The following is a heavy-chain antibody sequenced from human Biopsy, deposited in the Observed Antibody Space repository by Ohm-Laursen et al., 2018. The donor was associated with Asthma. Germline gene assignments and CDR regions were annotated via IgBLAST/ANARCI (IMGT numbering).Heavy chain of an antibody. D-gene: IGHD5-12*01. Sequence: EASVKVSCKVSGDSFSNYAISWVRQAPGQGLEWMGGLILVLGTPDHAQMFEGRATITADESTSTAYMELSSLSSEDTAVYYCARGYSGSDRIVYYYSGLEVWGQGTTVTVSS. V-gene: IGHV1-69*13. CDR2: LILVLGTP. CDR1: GDSFSNYA. CDR3: ARGYSGSDRIVYYYSGLEV. J-gene: IGHJ6*02.